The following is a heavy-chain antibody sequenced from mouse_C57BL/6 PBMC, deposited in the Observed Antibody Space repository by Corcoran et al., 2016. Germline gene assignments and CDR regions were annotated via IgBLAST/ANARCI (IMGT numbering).Heavy chain of an antibody. J-gene: IGHJ2*01. CDR3: ARANWDSPDY. CDR2: SYPGSGNT. D-gene: IGHD4-1*01. CDR1: GYHFTDYF. V-gene: IGHV1-76*01. Sequence: QVQLKQSWAELVRPGGSVKLFCKASGYHFTDYFINWVKQMPGQGPGWSARSYPGSGNTYYNEKFKGKATLTAAKSSSTAYMQLSSLTSEDSAVYFCARANWDSPDYWGQGTTLTVS.